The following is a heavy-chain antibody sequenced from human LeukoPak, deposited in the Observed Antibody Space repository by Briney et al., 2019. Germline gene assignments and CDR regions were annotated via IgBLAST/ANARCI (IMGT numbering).Heavy chain of an antibody. J-gene: IGHJ3*02. D-gene: IGHD6-13*01. CDR1: GFTFDDYG. V-gene: IGHV3-20*04. CDR2: INWNGGST. CDR3: ARVDSSSWYRGAFDI. Sequence: GGCLRLSCAASGFTFDDYGMSWVRQAPGKGLEWVSGINWNGGSTGYADSVKGRLTISRDNAKNSLYLQMNSLRAEDTALYYCARVDSSSWYRGAFDIWGQGTMVTVSS.